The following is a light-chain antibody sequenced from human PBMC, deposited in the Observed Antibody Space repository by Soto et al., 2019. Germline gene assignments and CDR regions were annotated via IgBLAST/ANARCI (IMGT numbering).Light chain of an antibody. CDR3: SSHTSSSTRA. CDR1: SSDVGAYDY. J-gene: IGLJ1*01. CDR2: EVT. V-gene: IGLV2-14*03. Sequence: QSVLAQPASVSGSPGQXIAISCIGTSSDVGAYDYVSWYQQHPDKAPKLIIYEVTYRPSGVSDRFSGSKSVNTATLTISGLQAEDEADYYCSSHTSSSTRAFGTGTKVTVL.